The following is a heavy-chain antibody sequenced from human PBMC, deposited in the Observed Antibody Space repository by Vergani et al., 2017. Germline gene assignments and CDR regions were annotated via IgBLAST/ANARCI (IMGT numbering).Heavy chain of an antibody. CDR1: GFTVSSNY. V-gene: IGHV3-53*02. CDR3: ARARLELITPTYYFDY. CDR2: IYSGGST. J-gene: IGHJ4*02. Sequence: EVQLVETGGGLIQPGGSLRLSCAASGFTVSSNYMSWVRQAPGKGLEWVSVIYSGGSTYYADSVKGRFTISRDNSKNTLYLQMNSLRAEDTAVYYCARARLELITPTYYFDYWGQGTLVTVSS. D-gene: IGHD1-7*01.